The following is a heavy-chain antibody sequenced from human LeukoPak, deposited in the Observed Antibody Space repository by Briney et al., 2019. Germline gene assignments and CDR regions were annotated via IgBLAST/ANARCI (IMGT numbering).Heavy chain of an antibody. J-gene: IGHJ4*02. V-gene: IGHV3-33*01. D-gene: IGHD3-10*01. CDR1: GFTFSSYG. CDR2: IWYDGSNK. CDR3: ARDGSGLLWFGELSYYFDY. Sequence: TGRSLRLSCAASGFTFSSYGMHWVRQAPGKGLEWVAVIWYDGSNKYYADSVKGRFTISRDNSKNTLYLQMNSLRAEDTAVYYCARDGSGLLWFGELSYYFDYWGQGTLVTVSS.